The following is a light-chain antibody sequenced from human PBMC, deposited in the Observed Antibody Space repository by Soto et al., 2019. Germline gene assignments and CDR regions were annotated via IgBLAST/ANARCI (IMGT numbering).Light chain of an antibody. J-gene: IGKJ4*01. CDR1: QSLSSNY. V-gene: IGKV3-20*01. Sequence: EIVLTQSPGALSLSPGERAILSCRASQSLSSNYLAWYQQKPVQAPRLLIYGTSSRATGIPDRFSGSGSGTDFTLTISRLEPEDFAVYYCQQFGYFGGGTKVEIK. CDR3: QQFGY. CDR2: GTS.